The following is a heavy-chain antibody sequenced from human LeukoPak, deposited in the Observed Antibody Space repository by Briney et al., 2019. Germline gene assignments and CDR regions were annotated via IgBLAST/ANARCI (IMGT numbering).Heavy chain of an antibody. V-gene: IGHV3-30-3*01. CDR3: AREGPATDIVLMVYAKGFDY. CDR2: ISYDGSNK. CDR1: GFTFSSYA. Sequence: GRSLRLSCAASGFTFSSYAMHWVRQAPGKGLEWVAVISYDGSNKYYADSVKGRFTISRDNSKNTLYLQMNSLRAEDTAVYYCAREGPATDIVLMVYAKGFDYWGQGTLVTVSS. J-gene: IGHJ4*02. D-gene: IGHD2-8*01.